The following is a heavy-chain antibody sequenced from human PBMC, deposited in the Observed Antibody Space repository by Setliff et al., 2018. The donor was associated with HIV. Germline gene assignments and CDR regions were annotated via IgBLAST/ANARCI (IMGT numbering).Heavy chain of an antibody. Sequence: SETLSLTCTVSGGSISSGSYYWSWIRQPAGKGLEWIGQIYTSGSTNYNPSLKSRVTISTDTSRNQFSLRLSSVTAADTAIYYCARVPTSSWYVTTQRTKEYFHHWGQGTLVTVS. V-gene: IGHV4-61*09. CDR3: ARVPTSSWYVTTQRTKEYFHH. D-gene: IGHD6-13*01. CDR2: IYTSGST. J-gene: IGHJ1*01. CDR1: GGSISSGSYY.